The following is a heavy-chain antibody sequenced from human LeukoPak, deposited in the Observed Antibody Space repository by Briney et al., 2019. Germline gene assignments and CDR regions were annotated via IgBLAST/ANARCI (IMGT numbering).Heavy chain of an antibody. CDR2: ISSGGTYK. Sequence: PGGSLRLSCAASGFTVSSNYMSWVRQAPGKGLEWVSSISSGGTYKYYADSVKGRFTISSDNAQNSLYLQMNSLRAEDSSVYYCARPTTVTTISADAFDIWGQGTMVTVSS. V-gene: IGHV3-21*01. J-gene: IGHJ3*02. D-gene: IGHD4-17*01. CDR1: GFTVSSNY. CDR3: ARPTTVTTISADAFDI.